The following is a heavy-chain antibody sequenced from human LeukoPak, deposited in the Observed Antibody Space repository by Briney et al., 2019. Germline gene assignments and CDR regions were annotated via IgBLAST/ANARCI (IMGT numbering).Heavy chain of an antibody. CDR2: ISGSGGSK. V-gene: IGHV3-23*01. CDR3: AKDGSGSHCDAFDI. J-gene: IGHJ3*02. Sequence: GGSLRLSCAASGFTFSTYAMSWVRQAPGKGLEWVSAISGSGGSKYYADSVKGRFTISRDNSKNTLYLQMNSLRAEDPAVYYCAKDGSGSHCDAFDIWGQGTMVTVSS. CDR1: GFTFSTYA. D-gene: IGHD3-10*01.